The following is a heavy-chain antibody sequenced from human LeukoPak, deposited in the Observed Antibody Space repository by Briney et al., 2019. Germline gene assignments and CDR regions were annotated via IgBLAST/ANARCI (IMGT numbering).Heavy chain of an antibody. CDR2: IIPIFGTA. Sequence: SVKVSCKASGGTFSSYAISWVRQAPGQGLEWMGGIIPIFGTANYAQKFQGRVTITTDESTSTAYMELSSLRSEDTAVYYCARVTTFSSGWLPYYYYMDVWGKGTTVTVSS. V-gene: IGHV1-69*05. CDR1: GGTFSSYA. J-gene: IGHJ6*03. CDR3: ARVTTFSSGWLPYYYYMDV. D-gene: IGHD6-19*01.